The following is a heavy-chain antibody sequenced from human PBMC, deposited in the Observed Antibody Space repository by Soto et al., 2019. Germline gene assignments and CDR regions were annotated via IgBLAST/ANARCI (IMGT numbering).Heavy chain of an antibody. Sequence: QVQLVESGGGVVQPGRSLRLSCAASGFTFSSYAMHWVRQAPGKGLEWVAVISYDGSNKYYADSVKGRFTISRDNSKNTLYLQMNSLSAEDTAVYYCAKEGYYYDSSGYRGGHFDYWGQGTLVTVSS. V-gene: IGHV3-30-3*02. CDR2: ISYDGSNK. CDR3: AKEGYYYDSSGYRGGHFDY. J-gene: IGHJ4*02. CDR1: GFTFSSYA. D-gene: IGHD3-22*01.